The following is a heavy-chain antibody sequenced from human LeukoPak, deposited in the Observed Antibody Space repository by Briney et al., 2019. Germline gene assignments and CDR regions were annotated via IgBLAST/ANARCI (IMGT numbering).Heavy chain of an antibody. J-gene: IGHJ4*02. V-gene: IGHV4-4*02. CDR2: IYHSGST. CDR3: ARYCSSTSCYAVFDY. D-gene: IGHD2-2*01. Sequence: PSETLSLTCAVSGGSISSSNWWSWVRQPPGKGLEWIGEIYHSGSTNYNPSLKSRVTISVDKSKNQFSLKLSSVTAADTAVYYCARYCSSTSCYAVFDYWGQGTLVTVSS. CDR1: GGSISSSNW.